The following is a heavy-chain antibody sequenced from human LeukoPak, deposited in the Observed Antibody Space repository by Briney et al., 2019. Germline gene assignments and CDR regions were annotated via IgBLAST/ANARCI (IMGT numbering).Heavy chain of an antibody. J-gene: IGHJ4*02. Sequence: GASLRLSCAASGFTFSNYAMSWVRQAPGKGLEWVSAIVGSGSSTYCADSVKGRFTISRDNSKNTLYLQLNRLRAEDTAVYYCAKWGDYDILTGYYDSDYWGQGTLVTVSS. CDR2: IVGSGSST. V-gene: IGHV3-23*01. CDR3: AKWGDYDILTGYYDSDY. D-gene: IGHD3-9*01. CDR1: GFTFSNYA.